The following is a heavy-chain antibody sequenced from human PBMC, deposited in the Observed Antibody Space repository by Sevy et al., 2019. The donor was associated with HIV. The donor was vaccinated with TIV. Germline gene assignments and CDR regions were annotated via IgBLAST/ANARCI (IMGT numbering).Heavy chain of an antibody. CDR1: GYTLTELS. J-gene: IGHJ4*02. CDR2: FDPEDGET. CDR3: ATAPIFGVVMSNY. V-gene: IGHV1-24*01. Sequence: ASVKVSCKVSGYTLTELSMHWVLQAPGKGLEWMGGFDPEDGETIYAQKFQGRVTMTEDTSTDTAYMELSSLRSEDTAVYYCATAPIFGVVMSNYWGQRTLVTVSS. D-gene: IGHD3-3*01.